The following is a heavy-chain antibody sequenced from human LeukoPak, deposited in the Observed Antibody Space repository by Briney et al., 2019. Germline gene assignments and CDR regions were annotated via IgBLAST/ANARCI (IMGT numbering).Heavy chain of an antibody. CDR1: GFTFSSYA. D-gene: IGHD3-10*01. J-gene: IGHJ4*02. Sequence: GGSLRLSCAASGFTFSSYAMSWVRQAPGKGLEWVSAISGSGGSTYYADSVKGRFTISRDNSKNTLYLQMNSLRAEDTAVYYCAKESTRVWYYGSGGYYPFDYWGQGTLVTVSS. CDR2: ISGSGGST. V-gene: IGHV3-23*01. CDR3: AKESTRVWYYGSGGYYPFDY.